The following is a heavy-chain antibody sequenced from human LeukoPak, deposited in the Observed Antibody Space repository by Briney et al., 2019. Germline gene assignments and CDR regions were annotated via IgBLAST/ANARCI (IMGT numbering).Heavy chain of an antibody. D-gene: IGHD2-2*01. V-gene: IGHV3-15*01. CDR3: TTAKGYCSSTSCSERDYYYYGMDV. Sequence: GGSLSLSCAASGFTFSNAWMSWVRQAPGKGLEWVGRIKSKTDGGTTDYAAPVKGRFTISRDDSKNTLYLQMNSLKTEDTAVYYCTTAKGYCSSTSCSERDYYYYGMDVWGKGTTVTVSS. J-gene: IGHJ6*04. CDR2: IKSKTDGGTT. CDR1: GFTFSNAW.